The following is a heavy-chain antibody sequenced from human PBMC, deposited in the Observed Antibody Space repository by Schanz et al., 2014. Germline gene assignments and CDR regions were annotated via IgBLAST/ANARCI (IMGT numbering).Heavy chain of an antibody. CDR3: AKVDRTRYYAMDV. V-gene: IGHV1-69*04. CDR2: IIPILDKT. Sequence: QVQLVQSAPEVKKPGASVKVSCKASGYSFTTYGLTWVRQAPGQGLEWMGRIIPILDKTNYAQKFQGRVTMTADKSTSTVYMEVSGLRSEDTAVYYCAKVDRTRYYAMDVWGQGTTVIVSS. J-gene: IGHJ6*02. D-gene: IGHD3-9*01. CDR1: GYSFTTYG.